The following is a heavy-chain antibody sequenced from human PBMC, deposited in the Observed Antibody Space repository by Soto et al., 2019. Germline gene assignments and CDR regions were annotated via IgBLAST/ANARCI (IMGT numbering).Heavy chain of an antibody. Sequence: GGSLRLSCAASGFTFSSYWMSWVRQAPGKGLEWVANIKQDGSEKYYVDSVKGRFTISRDNAKNSLYLQMNSLRAEDTAVYYCARLTPPRIAAAGTRFGYWGQGTLVTV. CDR2: IKQDGSEK. CDR3: ARLTPPRIAAAGTRFGY. D-gene: IGHD6-13*01. J-gene: IGHJ4*02. V-gene: IGHV3-7*03. CDR1: GFTFSSYW.